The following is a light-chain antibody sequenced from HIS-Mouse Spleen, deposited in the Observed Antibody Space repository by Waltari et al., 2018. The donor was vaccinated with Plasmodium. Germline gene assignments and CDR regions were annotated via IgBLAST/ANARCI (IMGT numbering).Light chain of an antibody. V-gene: IGKV1-39*01. CDR3: QQSYSTWA. CDR2: AAS. Sequence: DIQMTQSPSSLSSSVGDRVTLTFRASQSISSYLTWYQQKPGKDPNLLIYAASSLQSGVPSRFSGSGSGTDFTLSISRLQPEDFATYYCQQSYSTWACGQGTKVEIK. CDR1: QSISSY. J-gene: IGKJ1*01.